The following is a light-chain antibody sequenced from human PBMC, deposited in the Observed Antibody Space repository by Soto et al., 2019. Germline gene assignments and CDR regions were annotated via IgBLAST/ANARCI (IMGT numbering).Light chain of an antibody. Sequence: DIVMTQSPATLSVSPGETATLSCRASQTIGSDLAWYQQKPGQTPRLLIFGASNRATGIPARFSGSGSGTDCTLAISSLQSEDFAVYYCHHYKNFPPYTFGQGTKLEIK. CDR2: GAS. V-gene: IGKV3D-15*01. CDR3: HHYKNFPPYT. CDR1: QTIGSD. J-gene: IGKJ2*01.